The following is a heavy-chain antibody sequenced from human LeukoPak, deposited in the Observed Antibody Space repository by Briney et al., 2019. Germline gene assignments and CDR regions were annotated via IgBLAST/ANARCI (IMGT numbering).Heavy chain of an antibody. J-gene: IGHJ5*02. CDR1: GDSISGYY. V-gene: IGHV4-59*08. D-gene: IGHD6-25*01. Sequence: SETLSLTCTVSGDSISGYYWSWIRQPPGKGLEWVGYIYSSGNTNYNPSLQSRVTISVDPPKNQFSLKLSSVPAADPPVYYCARHLNGVSGPFDPWGQGTLVIVSS. CDR2: IYSSGNT. CDR3: ARHLNGVSGPFDP.